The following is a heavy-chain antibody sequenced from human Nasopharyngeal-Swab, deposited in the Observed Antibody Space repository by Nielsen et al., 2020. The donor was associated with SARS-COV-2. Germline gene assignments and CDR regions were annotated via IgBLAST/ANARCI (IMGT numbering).Heavy chain of an antibody. V-gene: IGHV4-34*01. J-gene: IGHJ4*02. D-gene: IGHD3-16*02. CDR1: GGSFSGYS. Sequence: SETLSLTCAVYGGSFSGYSWIWIRQPPGKGLEWLGEINHSGSTNYNPSLKSRVTISVDTSKNQFSLKLSSVTAADTAVYYCARAPAYDYVWGSYRYPYYFDYWGQGTLVTVSS. CDR3: ARAPAYDYVWGSYRYPYYFDY. CDR2: INHSGST.